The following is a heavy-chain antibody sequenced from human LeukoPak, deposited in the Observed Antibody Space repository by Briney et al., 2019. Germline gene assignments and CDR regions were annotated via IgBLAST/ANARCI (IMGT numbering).Heavy chain of an antibody. CDR2: IYYSGST. CDR3: ASLDRLAVPPYYYYYMDV. V-gene: IGHV4-59*12. Sequence: KPSETLSLTCTVSGGSISSYYWSWIRQPPGKGLEWIGYIYYSGSTNYNPSLKSRVTISVDTSKNQISLKLKSVTAADTAVYYCASLDRLAVPPYYYYYMDVWGKGTTVTVSS. D-gene: IGHD2-2*01. J-gene: IGHJ6*03. CDR1: GGSISSYY.